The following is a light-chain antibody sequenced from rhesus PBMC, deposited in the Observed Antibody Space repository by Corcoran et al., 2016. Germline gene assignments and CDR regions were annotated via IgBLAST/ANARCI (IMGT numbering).Light chain of an antibody. V-gene: IGKV3-24*04. J-gene: IGKJ4*01. CDR2: GAS. CDR1: QSIGTY. Sequence: ETVVTQSPATLSLSPGERATLSCRASQSIGTYLAWYQQKPGQAPRLLIYGASYRATGVLDRVRGSGAGTDFPRTISSLEAEDVGVYYCHQSSNSLTFGGGTKVDLK. CDR3: HQSSNSLT.